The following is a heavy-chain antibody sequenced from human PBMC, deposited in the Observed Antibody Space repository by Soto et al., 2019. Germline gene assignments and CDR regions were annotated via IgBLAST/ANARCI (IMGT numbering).Heavy chain of an antibody. CDR1: GFTFSSYE. CDR3: VRDAGDSSGGRYYYYGMDV. D-gene: IGHD6-19*01. Sequence: EVQLVESGGGLVQPGGSLRLSCAASGFTFSSYEMNWVRQAPGKGLEWVSYISSSGSTIYYADSVKGRLTISRDNSKNTLYLQMISLRAEDTAVYYCVRDAGDSSGGRYYYYGMDVWGQGTTVTVSS. V-gene: IGHV3-48*03. J-gene: IGHJ6*02. CDR2: ISSSGSTI.